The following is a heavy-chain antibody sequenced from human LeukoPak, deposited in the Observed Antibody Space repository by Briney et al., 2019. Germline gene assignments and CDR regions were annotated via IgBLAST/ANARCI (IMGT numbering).Heavy chain of an antibody. J-gene: IGHJ6*03. CDR1: GFTFSSYA. CDR3: AKGHYYYGSGSNRGVYYYYYMDV. Sequence: GGSLRLSCAASGFTFSSYAMSWVRQAPGKGLEWVSAISGSGGSTYYADSVKGRFTISRDNSKNTLYLQMNSLRAEDTAVYYCAKGHYYYGSGSNRGVYYYYYMDVWGKGTTVTISS. D-gene: IGHD3-10*01. V-gene: IGHV3-23*01. CDR2: ISGSGGST.